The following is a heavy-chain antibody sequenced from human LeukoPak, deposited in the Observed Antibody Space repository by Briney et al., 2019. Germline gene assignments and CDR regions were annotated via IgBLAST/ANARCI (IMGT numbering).Heavy chain of an antibody. CDR1: GVSLSTDEGG. CDR3: AYQVYSSGWLLFAY. Sequence: SGPPLLEPTPTLTLTFTFSGVSLSTDEGGGGWIRQPPGRALEWLSHHYWNDNKFYSPSLQSRLTITKDTSKNQVALTMTNVDPVDTATYYCAYQVYSSGWLLFAYWGQGILVTVAS. J-gene: IGHJ4*02. CDR2: HYWNDNK. V-gene: IGHV2-5*01. D-gene: IGHD6-25*01.